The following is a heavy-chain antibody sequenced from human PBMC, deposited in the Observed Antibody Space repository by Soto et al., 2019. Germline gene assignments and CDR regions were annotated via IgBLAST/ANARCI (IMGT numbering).Heavy chain of an antibody. CDR3: ARMGDVPYYYYGLDV. V-gene: IGHV1-18*01. D-gene: IGHD3-16*01. Sequence: QVQLVQSGGEVKKPGTSVKVSCKASGYTFTSYGISWVRQAPGQGLEWMGWISGYNGNTNYAQKVQGRVTITTDTSTTTAYMELRSLSSDDTAVYYCARMGDVPYYYYGLDVWGPGTTVTVSS. CDR2: ISGYNGNT. J-gene: IGHJ6*02. CDR1: GYTFTSYG.